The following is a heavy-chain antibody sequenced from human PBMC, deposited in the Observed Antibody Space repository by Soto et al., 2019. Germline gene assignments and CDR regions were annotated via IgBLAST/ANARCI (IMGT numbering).Heavy chain of an antibody. CDR1: GHTYTDFY. CDR2: INPSSDAT. J-gene: IGHJ5*01. CDR3: TRESSGATWFDS. D-gene: IGHD1-26*01. Sequence: QVQVEQSGAEVKEPGASARLSCKASGHTYTDFYIHWVRQAPGQGLEWMGTINPSSDATFYAQNLQGRVIMTKDMSTTTVYTELSSLPSDDTAMYYCTRESSGATWFDSWGQGTLVTVSS. V-gene: IGHV1-46*04.